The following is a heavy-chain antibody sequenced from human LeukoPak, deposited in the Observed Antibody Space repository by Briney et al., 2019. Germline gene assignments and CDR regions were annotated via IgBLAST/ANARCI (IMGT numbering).Heavy chain of an antibody. V-gene: IGHV3-7*01. CDR1: GFTFSSYW. CDR3: ARSELWFGELFHGWFDP. J-gene: IGHJ5*02. CDR2: IKQDGSEK. Sequence: PGGSLRLSCAASGFTFSSYWMSWVRQAPGKGLEWVANIKQDGSEKYYVDSVKGRFTISRDNAKNSLYLQMNSLRAEDTAVYYCARSELWFGELFHGWFDPWGQGTLVTVSS. D-gene: IGHD3-10*01.